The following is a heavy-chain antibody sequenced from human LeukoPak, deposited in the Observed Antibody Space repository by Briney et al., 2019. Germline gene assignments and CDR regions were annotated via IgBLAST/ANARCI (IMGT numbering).Heavy chain of an antibody. V-gene: IGHV3-23*01. J-gene: IGHJ4*02. D-gene: IGHD3-10*01. CDR2: ISGRADRT. CDR1: GFTFSSYA. CDR3: AKESPYDGPRKYYFDY. Sequence: GGSLRLSCAASGFTFSSYAMSWVRQAPGKGLKLVSAISGRADRTYYADSVKGRFTISRDNSKNTLYLQMNSLRADDTAVYYCAKESPYDGPRKYYFDYWGQGTLVTVSS.